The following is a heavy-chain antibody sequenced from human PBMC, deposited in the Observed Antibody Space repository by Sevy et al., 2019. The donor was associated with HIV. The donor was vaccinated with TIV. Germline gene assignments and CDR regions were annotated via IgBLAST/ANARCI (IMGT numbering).Heavy chain of an antibody. D-gene: IGHD6-6*01. CDR2: ITWNSNKI. CDR3: ARSRASYYGMDV. CDR1: GFTFDDYA. V-gene: IGHV3-9*01. J-gene: IGHJ6*02. Sequence: GGSLRLSCAASGFTFDDYAMHWVRQAPGKGLEWVSGITWNSNKIAYGDSMKGRFTISRDNAKNSLYLQMNSLRPEDTALYYCARSRASYYGMDVWGQGTTVTVSS.